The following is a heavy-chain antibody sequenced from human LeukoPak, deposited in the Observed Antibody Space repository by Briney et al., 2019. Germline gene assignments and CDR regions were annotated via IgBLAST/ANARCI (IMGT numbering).Heavy chain of an antibody. CDR2: IYYSGSP. J-gene: IGHJ4*02. D-gene: IGHD6-19*01. CDR1: GGSISSYY. V-gene: IGHV4-59*05. CDR3: ARLSIAVAGVYDY. Sequence: PSQTLSLTCTGSGGSISSYYLSSVRQPAGKQLEWVGSIYYSGSPYYNPSLKSRVTIPVDPFKKQFSLKLSSVTPADTAVYYCARLSIAVAGVYDYWGQGTLVTISS.